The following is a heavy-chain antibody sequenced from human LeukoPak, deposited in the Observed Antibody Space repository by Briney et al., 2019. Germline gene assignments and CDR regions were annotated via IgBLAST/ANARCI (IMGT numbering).Heavy chain of an antibody. CDR1: GYTFTSYG. D-gene: IGHD3-16*02. V-gene: IGHV1-18*01. CDR2: ISVDNGNT. CDR3: ARGAGITFGGVIYWFDP. Sequence: ASVKVSCKASGYTFTSYGISWVRQAPGQGREWMGWISVDNGNTNYAQKLQGRVTMTTDTSTSTAYMELSSLRSDDTAVYYCARGAGITFGGVIYWFDPWGQGTLVTVSS. J-gene: IGHJ5*02.